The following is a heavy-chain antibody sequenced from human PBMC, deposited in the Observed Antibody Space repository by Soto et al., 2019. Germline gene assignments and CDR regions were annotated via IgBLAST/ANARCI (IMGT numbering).Heavy chain of an antibody. Sequence: EVQLVESGGGLVKPGGSLRLSCAASGFTFTHAWMHWVRQAPGKGLEWVGRIRSKTDGGTADYAAPVKGRFTISRDDSKNTLFLQMDSLRIDDTAVFYCATSSVGFFCYYYGLDVWGQGTTVTVSS. CDR2: IRSKTDGGTA. D-gene: IGHD3-10*01. J-gene: IGHJ6*02. CDR3: ATSSVGFFCYYYGLDV. CDR1: GFTFTHAW. V-gene: IGHV3-15*07.